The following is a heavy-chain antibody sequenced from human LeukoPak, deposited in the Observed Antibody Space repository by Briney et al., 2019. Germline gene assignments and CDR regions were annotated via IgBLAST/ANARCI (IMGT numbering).Heavy chain of an antibody. Sequence: GGSLRLSCTASGLTFSPYSMNWFRQAPGKGLEWVSSISSSSDYIYYADSVKGRFTISRDNAKNSLYLQMNSLRAEDTAVYYCARIPNSANFPNWFDPWGQGTLVTVSS. CDR1: GLTFSPYS. D-gene: IGHD4/OR15-4a*01. V-gene: IGHV3-21*01. J-gene: IGHJ5*02. CDR3: ARIPNSANFPNWFDP. CDR2: ISSSSDYI.